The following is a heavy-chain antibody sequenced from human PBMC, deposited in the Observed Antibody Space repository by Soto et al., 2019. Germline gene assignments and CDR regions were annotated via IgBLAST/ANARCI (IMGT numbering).Heavy chain of an antibody. Sequence: ASVKVSCKASGYTFTSYGISWVRQAPGQGLESMGWISAYSGNTNYAQKLQGRVTMTTDTSTSTAYMELRSLRSDDTAVYYCASGYCSGGSCYGDAFDIWGQGTMVTVSS. J-gene: IGHJ3*02. V-gene: IGHV1-18*01. CDR3: ASGYCSGGSCYGDAFDI. CDR1: GYTFTSYG. D-gene: IGHD2-15*01. CDR2: ISAYSGNT.